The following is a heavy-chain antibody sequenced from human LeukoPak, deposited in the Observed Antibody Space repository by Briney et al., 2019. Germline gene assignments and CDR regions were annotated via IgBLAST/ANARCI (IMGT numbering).Heavy chain of an antibody. CDR2: IYYSGST. CDR3: ARGLSSGWPGFDY. J-gene: IGHJ4*02. V-gene: IGHV4-59*01. CDR1: GGSISSYY. D-gene: IGHD6-19*01. Sequence: SETLSLTCTVSGGSISSYYWSWIRQPPGKGLEWIGYIYYSGSTNYNPSLKSRVPISVDTSKNQFSLKLSSVTAADTAVYYCARGLSSGWPGFDYWGQGTLVTVSS.